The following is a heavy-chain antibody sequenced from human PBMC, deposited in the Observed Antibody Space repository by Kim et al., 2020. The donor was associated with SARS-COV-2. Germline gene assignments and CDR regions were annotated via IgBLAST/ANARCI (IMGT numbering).Heavy chain of an antibody. J-gene: IGHJ4*02. V-gene: IGHV3-74*01. D-gene: IGHD2-2*01. Sequence: GGSLRLSCAASGFTFSSYWMFWVRQAPGKGLECVSRLKSDGSVIYYADSVKGRFTISRDNAKNTLYLEMNSLRAEDSATYYCARSGDTSSRFEYSGQSTLVTVSS. CDR2: LKSDGSVI. CDR1: GFTFSSYW. CDR3: ARSGDTSSRFEY.